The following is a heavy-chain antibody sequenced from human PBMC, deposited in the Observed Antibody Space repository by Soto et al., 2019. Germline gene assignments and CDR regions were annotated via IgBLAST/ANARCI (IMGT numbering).Heavy chain of an antibody. J-gene: IGHJ4*02. Sequence: GGSLRLSCAASGFTFSGSAMHWVRQASGKXLEWVGRIRSKANSYATAYAASVKGRFTISRDDSKNTAYLQMNSLKTEDTAVYYCTRTYYYGSGSYHMVFDYWGQGTLVTVSS. D-gene: IGHD3-10*01. CDR3: TRTYYYGSGSYHMVFDY. CDR2: IRSKANSYAT. V-gene: IGHV3-73*01. CDR1: GFTFSGSA.